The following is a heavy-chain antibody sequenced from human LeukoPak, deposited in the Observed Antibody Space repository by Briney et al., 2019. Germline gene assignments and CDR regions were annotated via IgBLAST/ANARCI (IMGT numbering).Heavy chain of an antibody. CDR2: ITSKAYGGTT. CDR3: SRHIVGARTYFDY. V-gene: IGHV3-49*04. J-gene: IGHJ4*02. D-gene: IGHD1-26*01. Sequence: LSLTCTVSGDSISSYYWSWVRQAPGKGLEWVGFITSKAYGGTTDYAASVKGRFTISRDDSKSIAYLQMNSLKTEDTAVYYCSRHIVGARTYFDYWGQGALVTVSS. CDR1: GDSISSYY.